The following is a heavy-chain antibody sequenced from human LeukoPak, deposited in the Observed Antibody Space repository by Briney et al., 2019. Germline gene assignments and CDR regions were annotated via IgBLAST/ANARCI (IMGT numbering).Heavy chain of an antibody. J-gene: IGHJ6*02. V-gene: IGHV3-23*01. CDR3: AKAERVGIVVVPAAINYYYYGMDV. CDR2: ISGSGGST. CDR1: GFTFSSYA. Sequence: PGGSLRLSCAASGFTFSSYAMSWVRQAPGKGLEWVSAISGSGGSTYYADSVKGRFTISRDNSKNTLYLQMNSLRAEDTAVYYCAKAERVGIVVVPAAINYYYYGMDVWGQGTTVTVSS. D-gene: IGHD2-2*01.